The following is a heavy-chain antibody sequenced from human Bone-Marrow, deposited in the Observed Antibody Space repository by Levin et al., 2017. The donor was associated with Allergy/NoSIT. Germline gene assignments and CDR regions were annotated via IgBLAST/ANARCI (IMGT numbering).Heavy chain of an antibody. CDR3: ARGGDIVVVPAGIHRSAFDI. CDR1: GFTFSSYW. V-gene: IGHV3-74*01. CDR2: INSDGSST. D-gene: IGHD2-2*01. Sequence: GGSLRLSCAASGFTFSSYWMHWVRQAPGKGLVWVSRINSDGSSTSYADSVKGRFTISRDNAKNTLYLQMNSLRAEDTAVYYCARGGDIVVVPAGIHRSAFDIWGQGTMVTVSS. J-gene: IGHJ3*02.